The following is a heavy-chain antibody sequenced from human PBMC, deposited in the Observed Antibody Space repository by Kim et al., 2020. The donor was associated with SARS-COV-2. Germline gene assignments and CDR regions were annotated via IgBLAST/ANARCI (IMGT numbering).Heavy chain of an antibody. Sequence: SETLSLTCAVYGGSFSGYYWSWIRQPPGKGLEWIGEINHSGSTNYNPSLKSRVTISVDTSKNQFSLKLSSVTAADTAVYYCARGGPIAARRVYYYGMDVWGQGTTVTVSS. V-gene: IGHV4-34*01. CDR2: INHSGST. D-gene: IGHD6-6*01. CDR3: ARGGPIAARRVYYYGMDV. J-gene: IGHJ6*02. CDR1: GGSFSGYY.